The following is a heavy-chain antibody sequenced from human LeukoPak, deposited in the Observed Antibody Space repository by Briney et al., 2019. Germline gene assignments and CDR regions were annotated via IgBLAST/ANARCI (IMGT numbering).Heavy chain of an antibody. CDR2: IYHSGST. V-gene: IGHV4-30-2*01. Sequence: PSETLSLTCAVSGVPISSGSYSWSWIRQPPGKGLEWIGYIYHSGSTYYNPSLKSRVTISVDRSKNQFSLKLSSVTAADTAVYYCAGGYADFDFWGQGTLVTVSS. CDR3: AGGYADFDF. CDR1: GVPISSGSYS. J-gene: IGHJ4*02. D-gene: IGHD2-2*01.